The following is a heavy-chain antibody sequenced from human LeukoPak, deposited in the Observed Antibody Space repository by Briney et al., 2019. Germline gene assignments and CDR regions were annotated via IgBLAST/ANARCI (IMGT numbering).Heavy chain of an antibody. CDR2: ISSSSSYI. CDR1: GFTFSSYS. CDR3: ARDLSGRYAFDI. V-gene: IGHV3-21*01. J-gene: IGHJ3*02. Sequence: GSLRLSCAASGFTFSSYSMNWVRQAPGKGLEWVSSISSSSSYIYYADSVKGRFTISRDNAKNSLYLQMNSLRDEDTAVYYCARDLSGRYAFDIWGQGTMVTVSS. D-gene: IGHD3-10*01.